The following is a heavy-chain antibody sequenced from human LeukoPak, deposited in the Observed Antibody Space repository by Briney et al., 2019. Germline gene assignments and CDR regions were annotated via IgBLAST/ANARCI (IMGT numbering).Heavy chain of an antibody. V-gene: IGHV3-7*01. CDR1: GFTFSSYW. Sequence: GESLRLSCEASGFTFSSYWMNWVRQAPGKGLEWVTNIKEGGSEEYYVDSVKGRFIISRDNAKKSLFLQMNSLRAEDTAVYYCAASAAGLDYWGQGTLVTVSS. CDR3: AASAAGLDY. J-gene: IGHJ4*02. CDR2: IKEGGSEE. D-gene: IGHD6-13*01.